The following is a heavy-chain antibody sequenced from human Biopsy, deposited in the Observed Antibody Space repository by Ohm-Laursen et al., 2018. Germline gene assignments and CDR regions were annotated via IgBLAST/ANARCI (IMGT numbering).Heavy chain of an antibody. D-gene: IGHD4-11*01. V-gene: IGHV4-59*02. J-gene: IGHJ6*02. CDR1: GDSVTKYY. CDR2: IYYSVMT. CDR3: ARDSGILNYGNFKYYHYYGMDV. Sequence: PSETLSLTCTVSGDSVTKYYWSWIRQPPGKGLEWIGHIYYSVMTNYNPSLQSRVSMSVDTSRNQVSLTLSSVTAADTAVYYCARDSGILNYGNFKYYHYYGMDVWGQGTKVTVSS.